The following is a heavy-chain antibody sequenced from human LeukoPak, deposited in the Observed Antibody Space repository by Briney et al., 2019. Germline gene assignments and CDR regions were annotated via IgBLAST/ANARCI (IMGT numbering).Heavy chain of an antibody. Sequence: ASVKVSCKASGYIFTSYYIHWVRQAPGQGLEWMGIINPSGGSTSYAQKFQGRVTMARDTSTSTVYMELSSLRSEDTAVYYCARAGTSVTNWFDPWGQGTLVTVSS. CDR1: GYIFTSYY. CDR3: ARAGTSVTNWFDP. J-gene: IGHJ5*02. V-gene: IGHV1-46*01. D-gene: IGHD4-11*01. CDR2: INPSGGST.